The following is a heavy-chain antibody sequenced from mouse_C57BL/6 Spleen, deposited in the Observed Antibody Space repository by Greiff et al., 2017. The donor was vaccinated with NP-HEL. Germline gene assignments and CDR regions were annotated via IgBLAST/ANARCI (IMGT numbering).Heavy chain of an antibody. CDR3: STYYDYDGLSFAY. J-gene: IGHJ3*01. Sequence: VQLQQSGPELVKPGASVKLSCKASGYSFTGYYMHWVKQSPGNILDWIGYIYPYNGVSSYNQKFKGKATLTVDKSSSTAYMELRSLTSEDSAVYDWSTYYDYDGLSFAYWGKGTLVTVAA. D-gene: IGHD2-4*01. V-gene: IGHV1-31*01. CDR2: IYPYNGVS. CDR1: GYSFTGYY.